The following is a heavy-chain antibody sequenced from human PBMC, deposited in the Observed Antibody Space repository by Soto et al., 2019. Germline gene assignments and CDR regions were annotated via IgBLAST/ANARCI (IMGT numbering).Heavy chain of an antibody. Sequence: EVQLLESGGGLVQPGGSLRLSCAASGFTFSSYAMSWVRQAPGKGLEWVSAISGSGGSTYYADSVKGRFTISRDNSKNTLYLQMNSPRAEDTAVYYCAKDREWELGAGYFDYWGQGTLVTVSS. V-gene: IGHV3-23*01. D-gene: IGHD1-26*01. CDR1: GFTFSSYA. CDR3: AKDREWELGAGYFDY. J-gene: IGHJ4*02. CDR2: ISGSGGST.